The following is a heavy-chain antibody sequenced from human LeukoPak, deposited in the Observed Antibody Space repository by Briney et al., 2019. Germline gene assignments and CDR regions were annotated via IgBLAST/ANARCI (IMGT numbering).Heavy chain of an antibody. CDR2: INGGGNTT. CDR1: GFAFSSFA. D-gene: IGHD2-2*01. CDR3: AKWGYCSSTSCYAWSLGFDY. V-gene: IGHV3-23*01. Sequence: GGSLRLSCAASGFAFSSFAMGWVRQSPGKGLEWLSTINGGGNTTFYADSVKGRFTISRDNSKNTLYLQMNSLRAEDTAVYYCAKWGYCSSTSCYAWSLGFDYWGQGTLVTVSS. J-gene: IGHJ4*02.